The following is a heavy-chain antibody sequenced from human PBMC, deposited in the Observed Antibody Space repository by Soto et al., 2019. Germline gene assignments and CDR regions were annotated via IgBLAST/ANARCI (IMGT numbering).Heavy chain of an antibody. CDR2: IKQDGSEK. Sequence: GGSLRLSCAASGFTFSSYWMSWVRQAPGKGLEWVANIKQDGSEKYYVDSVKGRFTISRDNAKNSLYLQMNSLRAEDTAVYYCARDRGGIAAADPYNWFDPWGQGTLVTVSS. V-gene: IGHV3-7*01. CDR1: GFTFSSYW. CDR3: ARDRGGIAAADPYNWFDP. J-gene: IGHJ5*02. D-gene: IGHD6-13*01.